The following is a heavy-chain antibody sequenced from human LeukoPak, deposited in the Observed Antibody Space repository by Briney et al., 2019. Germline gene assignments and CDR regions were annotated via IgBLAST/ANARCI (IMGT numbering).Heavy chain of an antibody. J-gene: IGHJ4*02. Sequence: GESLRISWKGSGYTFSSYWIGWVRQMPGKGLEWMGIIYPGDSDTRCSPSLQGQVTISVDTSIGTAYLQWSSLKASDTAIYYCARQNDFRLDYWGQGTLVTVSS. CDR2: IYPGDSDT. V-gene: IGHV5-51*01. CDR1: GYTFSSYW. CDR3: ARQNDFRLDY. D-gene: IGHD3-3*01.